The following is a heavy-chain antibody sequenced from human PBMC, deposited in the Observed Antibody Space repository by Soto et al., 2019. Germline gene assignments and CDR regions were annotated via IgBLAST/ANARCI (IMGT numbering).Heavy chain of an antibody. Sequence: SETLSLTWAVSGYSIRSGYSWGWLRQPPGKGLEWIGHMYHSGSIYYNPSLQSRVTISMDTAKNVFALKLTAVTAADTAVYYCGRQKAGVIYGDDVADWGQGPLVTDCS. J-gene: IGHJ4*02. CDR1: GYSIRSGYS. CDR3: GRQKAGVIYGDDVAD. CDR2: MYHSGSI. D-gene: IGHD4-17*01. V-gene: IGHV4-38-2*01.